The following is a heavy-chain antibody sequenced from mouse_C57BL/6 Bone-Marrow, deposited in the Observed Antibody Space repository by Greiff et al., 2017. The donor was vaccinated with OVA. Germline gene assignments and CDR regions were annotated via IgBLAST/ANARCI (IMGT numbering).Heavy chain of an antibody. D-gene: IGHD2-4*01. J-gene: IGHJ2*01. V-gene: IGHV3-6*01. CDR2: ISYDGSN. CDR1: GYSITSGYY. Sequence: EVQLVESGPGLVKPSQSLSLTCSVTGYSITSGYYWSWIRQFPGNKLEWMGYISYDGSNNYNPSLKNRISITRDTSKNQFFLKLNSVTTEDTATYYCARGDYDYFDYWGQGTTLTVSS. CDR3: ARGDYDYFDY.